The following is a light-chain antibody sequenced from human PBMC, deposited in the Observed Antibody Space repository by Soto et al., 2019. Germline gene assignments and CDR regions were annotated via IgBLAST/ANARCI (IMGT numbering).Light chain of an antibody. Sequence: EIVMTQSPATLSVSLGERATLSCRAGQSLDYNLAWYQQKPGQAPRLLMFDAFNRATGIPARFSGSGSGTDFTLTISSLEPEDFAVYYCQQRASWPRTFGQGTRLEIK. J-gene: IGKJ2*01. V-gene: IGKV3-11*01. CDR3: QQRASWPRT. CDR1: QSLDYN. CDR2: DAF.